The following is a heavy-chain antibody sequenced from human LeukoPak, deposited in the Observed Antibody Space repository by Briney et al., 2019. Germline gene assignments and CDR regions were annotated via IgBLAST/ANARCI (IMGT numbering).Heavy chain of an antibody. D-gene: IGHD6-19*01. V-gene: IGHV3-23*01. CDR1: GFTFSTYA. J-gene: IGHJ4*02. CDR2: ISGSGGST. CDR3: AKQSFSSGCYDN. Sequence: GGSLRLSCAASGFTFSTYAMNWGRQAPGKGLEWVSGISGSGGSTYYADSVKGRFTISRDNSKNTVYLQMNSLRGDDTAVYYCAKQSFSSGCYDNWGQGTLVTVSS.